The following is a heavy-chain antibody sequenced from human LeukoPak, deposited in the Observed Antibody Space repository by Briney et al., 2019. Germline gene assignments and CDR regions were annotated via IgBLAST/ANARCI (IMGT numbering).Heavy chain of an antibody. Sequence: GGSLRLSCTASGVTFSGYSMNWVRQAPGKGLEWIAYIRSSGSTIYYADSMKGRFTISRDNAKNSLYLQMNSLRAEDTAVYYCARMNYISSGWGAPFDYWGQGTLVTVS. D-gene: IGHD1-7*01. CDR1: GVTFSGYS. V-gene: IGHV3-48*04. CDR2: IRSSGSTI. CDR3: ARMNYISSGWGAPFDY. J-gene: IGHJ4*02.